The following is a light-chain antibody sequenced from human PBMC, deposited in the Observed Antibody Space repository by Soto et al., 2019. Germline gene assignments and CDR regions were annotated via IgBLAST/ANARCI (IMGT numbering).Light chain of an antibody. Sequence: QSALTQPPSASGSPGQSVTISCTGTSRDVGAYDYVSWYKQHPGKAPKLMIYEINKRPSGVPDSFSGSKSGNTASLTVSGLQAEDEADYYCSSFAGSNNFPYVFGTGTKDTVL. J-gene: IGLJ1*01. V-gene: IGLV2-8*01. CDR3: SSFAGSNNFPYV. CDR2: EIN. CDR1: SRDVGAYDY.